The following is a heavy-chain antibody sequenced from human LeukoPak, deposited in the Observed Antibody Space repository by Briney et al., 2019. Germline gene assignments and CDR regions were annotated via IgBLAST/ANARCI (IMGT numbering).Heavy chain of an antibody. D-gene: IGHD3-10*01. V-gene: IGHV1-2*04. CDR3: ARRSPRDGESAFDY. CDR2: INPNSGGT. CDR1: GYTFTGYY. Sequence: ASVKVSCKASGYTFTGYYMHWVRQAPGQGLEWMGWINPNSGGTNYAQKFQGWVTMTRDTSISTAYMELSRLRSDDTAVYYCARRSPRDGESAFDYWGQGTLVTVSS. J-gene: IGHJ4*02.